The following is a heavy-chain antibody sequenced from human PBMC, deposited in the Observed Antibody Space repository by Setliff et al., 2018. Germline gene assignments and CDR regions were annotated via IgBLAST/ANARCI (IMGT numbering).Heavy chain of an antibody. V-gene: IGHV3-13*01. D-gene: IGHD2-15*01. Sequence: GGSLRLSCAASGFTFSSYDMHWVRQATGKGLEWVSAIGTAGDTYYPGSVKGRFTISRDNSKNTLYLQMNSLRAEDTAVYYCARESQIACFGCSGGSSWFGAFDIWGQGTMVTVSS. CDR1: GFTFSSYD. CDR3: ARESQIACFGCSGGSSWFGAFDI. J-gene: IGHJ3*02. CDR2: IGTAGDT.